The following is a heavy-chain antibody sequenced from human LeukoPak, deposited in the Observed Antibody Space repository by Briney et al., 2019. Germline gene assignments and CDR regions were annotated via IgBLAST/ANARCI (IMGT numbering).Heavy chain of an antibody. V-gene: IGHV4-59*08. CDR1: GGSISSYY. Sequence: PSETLSLTCIVSGGSISSYYWTWIRQPPGKGLEWIGYIYCNGSTNYNPSLKSRVTISVDTSKNQFSLKLNSVTAADTAVYYCARQSRGIAVAGLDYWGQGILVTVSS. CDR2: IYCNGST. D-gene: IGHD6-19*01. CDR3: ARQSRGIAVAGLDY. J-gene: IGHJ4*02.